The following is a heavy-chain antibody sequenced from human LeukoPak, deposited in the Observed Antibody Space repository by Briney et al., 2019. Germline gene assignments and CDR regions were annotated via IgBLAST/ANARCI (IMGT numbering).Heavy chain of an antibody. V-gene: IGHV3-9*01. CDR2: ISYSSETI. Sequence: GGSLRLSCAASGFTFSSYEMNWVRQAPGRGLEWVSGISYSSETIGYVDSVKGRFTISRDNAKNSLYLQMNSLRAEDTALYYCAKDRGGSSQLGDAFDVWGQGTMVSVSS. CDR3: AKDRGGSSQLGDAFDV. CDR1: GFTFSSYE. D-gene: IGHD1-1*01. J-gene: IGHJ3*01.